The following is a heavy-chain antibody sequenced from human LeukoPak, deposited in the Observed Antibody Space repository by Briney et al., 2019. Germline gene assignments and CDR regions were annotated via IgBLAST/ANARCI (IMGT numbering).Heavy chain of an antibody. CDR3: AKASVWTMVRVVSYFDE. D-gene: IGHD3-10*01. J-gene: IGHJ4*02. Sequence: GGSLRLSCAASGFTFNTYTINWVRQAPGKGLEWVSSISSSSSYIYYADSVKGRFTISRDNSKKTLDLQMHSLRAEDTAVYYCAKASVWTMVRVVSYFDEWGQGIQVTVSS. CDR2: ISSSSSYI. CDR1: GFTFNTYT. V-gene: IGHV3-21*04.